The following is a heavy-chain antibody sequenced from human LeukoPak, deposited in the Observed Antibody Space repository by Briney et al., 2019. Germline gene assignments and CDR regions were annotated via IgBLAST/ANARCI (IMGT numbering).Heavy chain of an antibody. CDR2: IYYSGST. V-gene: IGHV4-59*08. J-gene: IGHJ3*02. Sequence: SETLSLTCTVSGGSISSYYWSWIRQPPGKGLEWIGYIYYSGSTNYNPSLKSRVTISVDTSKNQFSLKLSSVTAADTAVYYCATTTSGGDDIWGQGTMVAVSS. CDR1: GGSISSYY. D-gene: IGHD1-26*01. CDR3: ATTTSGGDDI.